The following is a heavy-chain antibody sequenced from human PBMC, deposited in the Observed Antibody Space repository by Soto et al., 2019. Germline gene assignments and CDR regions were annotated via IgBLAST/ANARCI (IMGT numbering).Heavy chain of an antibody. CDR1: GGSISTYY. D-gene: IGHD1-26*01. J-gene: IGHJ6*02. CDR2: ISYSGST. V-gene: IGHV4-59*01. Sequence: QVQLQESGPGLVKPSETLSLTCTVSGGSISTYYWSWIRQPPGKGLEWIGYISYSGSTNYNPSLKSRLPISVDTSKNQFSLKLSSVTAADTAVYYCARDAMSTVIPYDDYYGMDVWGQGTTVTVSS. CDR3: ARDAMSTVIPYDDYYGMDV.